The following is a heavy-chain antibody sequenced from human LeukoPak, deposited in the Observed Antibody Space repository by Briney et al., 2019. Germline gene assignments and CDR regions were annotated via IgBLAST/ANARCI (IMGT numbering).Heavy chain of an antibody. CDR3: ARARGSGSYSDYYYYGMDV. V-gene: IGHV4-34*01. J-gene: IGHJ6*02. CDR1: GGSFSGYY. D-gene: IGHD3-10*01. Sequence: PSETLSLTCAVYGGSFSGYYWSWIRQPPGKGLEWIEEINHSGSTNYNPSLKSRVTISVDTSKNQFSLKLSSVTAADTAVYYCARARGSGSYSDYYYYGMDVWGQGTTVTVSS. CDR2: INHSGST.